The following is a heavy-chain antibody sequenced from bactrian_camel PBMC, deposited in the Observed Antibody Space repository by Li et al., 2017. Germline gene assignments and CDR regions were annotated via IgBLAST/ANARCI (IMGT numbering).Heavy chain of an antibody. Sequence: HVQLVESGGGMVQIGGSLKLSCLVPRDTWRRFPNLCLAWFRQTPGQEREGVAAMYTGFGGGNIYYDDSVKGRFTISQDSAKRSVILEMNNLGPEDTAMYYCAADSSSSAGNWWLKHGPSLGVPVWGQGTQVTVS. V-gene: IGHV3S1*01. CDR3: AADSSSSAGNWWLKHGPSLGVPV. CDR1: RDTWRRFP. J-gene: IGHJ4*01. CDR2: MYTGFGGGNI. D-gene: IGHD7*01.